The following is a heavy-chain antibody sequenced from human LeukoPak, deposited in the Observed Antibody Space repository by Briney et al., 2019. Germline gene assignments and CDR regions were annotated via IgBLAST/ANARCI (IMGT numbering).Heavy chain of an antibody. CDR3: AKAKGGFGVVTRYYFDY. CDR1: GIPFNNYW. Sequence: GGALRPSLAGPGIPFNNYWMHRVRHNPGKGLGLVFRIKGDGSSTSYADSVKGRFTISRDNAKNSLYLQMNSLRAEDTALYYCAKAKGGFGVVTRYYFDYWGQGTLVTVSS. V-gene: IGHV3-74*01. CDR2: IKGDGSST. D-gene: IGHD3-3*01. J-gene: IGHJ4*02.